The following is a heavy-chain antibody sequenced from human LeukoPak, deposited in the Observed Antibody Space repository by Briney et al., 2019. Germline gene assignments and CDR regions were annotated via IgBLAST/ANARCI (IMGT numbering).Heavy chain of an antibody. J-gene: IGHJ6*02. CDR2: ISESGGGT. V-gene: IGHV3-23*01. Sequence: GGSLRLSCAATGFTFSSYAMSWVRQAPGKGLEWVSGISESGGGTYYADSVKGRFTISRDNSKNTLYLQMNSLRAEDTAVYYCARDPVLRYFDWLPPIYYYYYGMDVWGQGTTVTVSS. D-gene: IGHD3-9*01. CDR3: ARDPVLRYFDWLPPIYYYYYGMDV. CDR1: GFTFSSYA.